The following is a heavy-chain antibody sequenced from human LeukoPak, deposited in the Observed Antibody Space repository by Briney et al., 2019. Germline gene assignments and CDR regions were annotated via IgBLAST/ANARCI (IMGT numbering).Heavy chain of an antibody. Sequence: ASVKVSCKASGYTFTSYYMHWVRQAPGQGLEWMGIINPSGGSTSYAQKFQGRVTMTRDTSTSTVYMELSSLRSEDTAVYYCAREGALDYGDCPVLASGYGMDVWGQGTTVTVSS. CDR3: AREGALDYGDCPVLASGYGMDV. V-gene: IGHV1-46*01. J-gene: IGHJ6*02. D-gene: IGHD4-17*01. CDR1: GYTFTSYY. CDR2: INPSGGST.